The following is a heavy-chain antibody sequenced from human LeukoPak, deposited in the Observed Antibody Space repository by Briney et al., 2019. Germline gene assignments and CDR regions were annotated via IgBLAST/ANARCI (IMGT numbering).Heavy chain of an antibody. D-gene: IGHD4-17*01. CDR2: ISTSGSVK. Sequence: PGGSLRLSCAASGFIFSDYYMSWIRQAPGKGLEWVSYISTSGSVKYYADSMKGRFTISRDNAKNSLYLQMNSLRADDTAVYYCTRGTKRWPDHWGQGTLVTVSS. J-gene: IGHJ4*02. CDR1: GFIFSDYY. CDR3: TRGTKRWPDH. V-gene: IGHV3-11*01.